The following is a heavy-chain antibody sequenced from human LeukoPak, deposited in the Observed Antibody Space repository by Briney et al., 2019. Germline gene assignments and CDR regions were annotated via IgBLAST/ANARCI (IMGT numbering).Heavy chain of an antibody. CDR2: MNPNSGNT. J-gene: IGHJ6*03. D-gene: IGHD6-13*01. V-gene: IGHV1-8*03. Sequence: PAASVKVSCKASGYTFTSYDINWVRQATGQGLEWMGWMNPNSGNTGYAQKFQGRVTITRNTSISTAYMELSSLRSEDTAVYYCARAAAARDYYYYYMDVWGKGTTVTVSS. CDR1: GYTFTSYD. CDR3: ARAAAARDYYYYYMDV.